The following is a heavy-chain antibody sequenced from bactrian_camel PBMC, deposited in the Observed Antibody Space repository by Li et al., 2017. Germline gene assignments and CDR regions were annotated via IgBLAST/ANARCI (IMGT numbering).Heavy chain of an antibody. CDR2: IDSDGRT. V-gene: IGHV3S53*01. J-gene: IGHJ4*01. D-gene: IGHD5*01. CDR3: AASDRTWVGSRLDSSQYEY. CDR1: GSIYSSDC. Sequence: VQLVESGGGSVQSGGSLRLSCVASGSIYSSDCMGWFRQGPGKQREGVATIDSDGRTAYEDAVKGRFTISKDNAKNILDLQMNSLKPEDTAMYYCAASDRTWVGSRLDSSQYEYWGQGTQVTVS.